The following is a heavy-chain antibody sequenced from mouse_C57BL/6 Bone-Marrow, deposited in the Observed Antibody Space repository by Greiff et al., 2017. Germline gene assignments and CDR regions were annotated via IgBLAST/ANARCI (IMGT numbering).Heavy chain of an antibody. V-gene: IGHV5-6*01. CDR2: ISSGGSYT. Sequence: EVLLVESGGDLVKPGGSLKLSCAASGFTFSSYGMSWVRQTPDKRLEWVATISSGGSYTYYPDSVKGRFTISRDNAKNTLYLQMSSLKSEDTAMYYCAKSPNWVDYGGQGTTLTVSS. CDR3: AKSPNWVDY. CDR1: GFTFSSYG. J-gene: IGHJ2*01. D-gene: IGHD4-1*02.